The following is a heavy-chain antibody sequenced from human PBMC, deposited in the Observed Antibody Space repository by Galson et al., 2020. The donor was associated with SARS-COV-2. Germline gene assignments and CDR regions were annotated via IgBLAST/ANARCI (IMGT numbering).Heavy chain of an antibody. CDR3: AILGYGHAFEV. V-gene: IGHV1-24*01. CDR1: GYTLIAFS. Sequence: GESLKISCKVSGYTLIAFSMQWVRQAPGKGLEWMGGFNPEEGETIYARKFQGRVTMTEDTSTDTAYMDLSRLRSDDTALYYCAILGYGHAFEVWGQGTMVTVSS. D-gene: IGHD5-12*01. J-gene: IGHJ3*01. CDR2: FNPEEGET.